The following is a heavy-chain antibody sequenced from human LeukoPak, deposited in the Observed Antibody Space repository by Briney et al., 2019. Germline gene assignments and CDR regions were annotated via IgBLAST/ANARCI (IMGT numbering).Heavy chain of an antibody. V-gene: IGHV3-21*04. CDR2: ISSSSSYI. Sequence: GGSLRLSCAASGFTFSSYSMNWVRQAPGKGLEWVSSISSSSSYIYYADSVKGRFTISRDNAKNSLYLQMNSLRAEDTAVYYCAKDLLHSSGYFYYYYGMDVWGQGTTVTVSS. CDR3: AKDLLHSSGYFYYYYGMDV. D-gene: IGHD3-22*01. CDR1: GFTFSSYS. J-gene: IGHJ6*02.